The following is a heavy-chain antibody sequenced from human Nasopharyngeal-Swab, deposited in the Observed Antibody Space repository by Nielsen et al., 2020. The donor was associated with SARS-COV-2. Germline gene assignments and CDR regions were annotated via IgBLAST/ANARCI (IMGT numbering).Heavy chain of an antibody. V-gene: IGHV4-59*08. D-gene: IGHD4-11*01. J-gene: IGHJ6*03. Sequence: SETLSLTCTVSGGSISSYYWSWIRQPPGKGLEWIGYIYYSGSTYYNPSLKSRVTISVDTSKNQFSLKLSSVTAADTAVYYCARRTRYSNYAYYYMDVWGKGTTVTVSS. CDR1: GGSISSYY. CDR2: IYYSGST. CDR3: ARRTRYSNYAYYYMDV.